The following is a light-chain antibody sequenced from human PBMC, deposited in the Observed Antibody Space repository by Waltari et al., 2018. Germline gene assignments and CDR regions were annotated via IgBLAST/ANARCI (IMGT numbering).Light chain of an antibody. Sequence: EIVLTQSPGTLSLSTGESANLSCRTSQRVTRALAWYQQKPGQAPRLLIYGASNRATGIPDRFSGSGSGTDFSLTISSLEPEEFAVYYCQHYLRLPVTFGQGTKVEVK. CDR2: GAS. V-gene: IGKV3-20*01. CDR3: QHYLRLPVT. J-gene: IGKJ1*01. CDR1: QRVTRA.